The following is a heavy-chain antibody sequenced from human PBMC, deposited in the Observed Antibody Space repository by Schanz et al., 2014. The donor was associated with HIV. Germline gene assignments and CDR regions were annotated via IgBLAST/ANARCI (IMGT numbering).Heavy chain of an antibody. CDR1: GFIFNSYA. Sequence: EVQLLDSGGGLVQPGGSLRLSCAASGFIFNSYAMSWVRQAPGKGLDRVSTISGSGDNTFYADSVKGRFTISRDSSKNTLYLQMNGLRAEDTATYYCTREGNYYGGSVPGHWGQGALVSVSS. CDR3: TREGNYYGGSVPGH. J-gene: IGHJ4*02. CDR2: ISGSGDNT. V-gene: IGHV3-23*01. D-gene: IGHD2-21*01.